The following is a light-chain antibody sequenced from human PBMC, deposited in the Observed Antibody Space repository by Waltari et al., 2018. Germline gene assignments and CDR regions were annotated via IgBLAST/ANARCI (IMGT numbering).Light chain of an antibody. CDR1: QSVRNF. Sequence: DIQMTQSPSSLSSSVGDRVTITCRASQSVRNFLNWYQQEPGQAPKLLIYATSSLQTGVPSRFSGSGSGTDFTLSISSLQPEDFPIYFCQQGYMTPRTFGQGTKVEIK. V-gene: IGKV1-39*01. CDR2: ATS. J-gene: IGKJ1*01. CDR3: QQGYMTPRT.